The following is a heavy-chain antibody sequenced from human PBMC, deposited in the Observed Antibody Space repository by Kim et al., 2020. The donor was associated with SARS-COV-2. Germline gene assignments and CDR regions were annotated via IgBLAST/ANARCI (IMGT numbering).Heavy chain of an antibody. CDR3: VRDDSTGYNDSGF. J-gene: IGHJ4*02. CDR2: IRHDGSEK. CDR1: GFMFNNYY. V-gene: IGHV3-7*01. Sequence: GGSLRLSCAASGFMFNNYYMSWVRQTPGKGLEWVANIRHDGSEKFYVDSVKGRFTISRDNAKNSLYLQMSSLRAEDTAVYYCVRDDSTGYNDSGFWGEG. D-gene: IGHD3-22*01.